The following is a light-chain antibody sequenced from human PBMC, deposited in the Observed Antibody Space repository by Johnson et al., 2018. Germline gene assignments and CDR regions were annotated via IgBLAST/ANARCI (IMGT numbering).Light chain of an antibody. CDR1: SSNIGNNY. J-gene: IGLJ1*01. Sequence: QSVLTQPPSVSAAPGQKVTISCSGSSSNIGNNYVSWYQQLPGTAPKLLIYENNKRPSGIPDRFSGSKSGTSATLGITGLQTGAEADYYCGTWDSSLCAGHVFGTGTKVTVL. CDR2: ENN. CDR3: GTWDSSLCAGHV. V-gene: IGLV1-51*02.